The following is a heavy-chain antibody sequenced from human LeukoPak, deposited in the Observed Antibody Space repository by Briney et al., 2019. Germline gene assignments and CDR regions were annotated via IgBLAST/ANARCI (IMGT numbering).Heavy chain of an antibody. V-gene: IGHV4-38-2*02. J-gene: IGHJ4*02. D-gene: IGHD3-9*01. CDR2: FSPSGAT. CDR3: ARGGSNYDILTGYSPPYYFDY. Sequence: SETLSLTCTVYGSSISTVYWGWIRQPPGKGLEWVGSFSPSGATYYNPSLNSRATISRDTSKNQFSLKVTSVTAADTAVYYCARGGSNYDILTGYSPPYYFDYWGQGTLVTVSS. CDR1: GSSISTVY.